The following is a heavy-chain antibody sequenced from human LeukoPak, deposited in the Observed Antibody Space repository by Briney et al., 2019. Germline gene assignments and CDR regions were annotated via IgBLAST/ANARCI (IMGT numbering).Heavy chain of an antibody. CDR2: ISAYNGNT. V-gene: IGHV1-18*01. CDR3: ARELVVPAAILRGYYYYYGMDV. CDR1: GYTFTSYG. J-gene: IGHJ6*02. D-gene: IGHD2-2*01. Sequence: PWASVKVSCKASGYTFTSYGISWVRQAPGQGLEWMGWISAYNGNTNYAQKLQGRVTMTTDTSTSTAYMELRSLRSDDTAVYYCARELVVPAAILRGYYYYYGMDVWGQGTTVTVSS.